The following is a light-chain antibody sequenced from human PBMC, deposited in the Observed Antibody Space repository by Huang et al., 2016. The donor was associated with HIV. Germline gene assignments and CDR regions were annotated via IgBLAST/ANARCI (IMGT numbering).Light chain of an antibody. CDR3: QQRSDWPLT. CDR2: GAS. J-gene: IGKJ4*01. V-gene: IGKV3-11*01. CDR1: QSVRAY. Sequence: EIVLTQSPATLSLSPGERATLSCRASQSVRAYLAWYQQKPGQAPRLLIYGASNRATGIPARFSGRGSGTDFTLTISSLEPEDFAVYYCQQRSDWPLTFGGGTKVEIK.